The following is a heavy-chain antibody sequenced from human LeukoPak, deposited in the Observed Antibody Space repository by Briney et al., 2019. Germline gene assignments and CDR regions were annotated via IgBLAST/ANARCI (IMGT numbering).Heavy chain of an antibody. Sequence: ASVKVSCKAFGDSFTSEAISWVRHAPGQGLERMGGIIPIFGTANYAHKFPGRVTITTDDTTSTAYMEVSSLRSEDTAVYYCGRKAGDCGGGSCYSIDYWGQGTLVTVSS. J-gene: IGHJ4*02. CDR1: GDSFTSEA. D-gene: IGHD2-15*01. CDR3: GRKAGDCGGGSCYSIDY. CDR2: IIPIFGTA. V-gene: IGHV1-69*05.